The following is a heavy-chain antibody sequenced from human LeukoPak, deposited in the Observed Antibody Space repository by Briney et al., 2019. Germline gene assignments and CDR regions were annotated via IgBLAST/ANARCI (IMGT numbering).Heavy chain of an antibody. V-gene: IGHV3-64*01. J-gene: IGHJ3*02. CDR2: VSADGVST. Sequence: PGGSLRLSCAASGFTFSSYAMSWVRQAPGKGLEHVSIVSADGVSTYYAMSVKGRFTISRDNSKSTVYLQVGSLRGEDMAMYYCVTNIAGAFDIWGQGTMVTVSS. CDR1: GFTFSSYA. CDR3: VTNIAGAFDI. D-gene: IGHD1-1*01.